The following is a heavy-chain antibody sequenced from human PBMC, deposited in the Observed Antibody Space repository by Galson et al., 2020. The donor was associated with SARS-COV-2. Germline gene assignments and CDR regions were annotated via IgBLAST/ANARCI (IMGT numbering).Heavy chain of an antibody. J-gene: IGHJ4*02. Sequence: SGATLAKLTQTRTLTRTFSWFSLSTSGMCVSWIRQPPGKALEWLALIEWDDDKYYSTSLKTRLTISKDTSKNQVVLTMTNMDPVDTATYYCARIKADILTGYYLFDYWGQGTLVTVSS. V-gene: IGHV2-70*01. CDR3: ARIKADILTGYYLFDY. CDR2: IEWDDDK. CDR1: WFSLSTSGMC. D-gene: IGHD3-9*01.